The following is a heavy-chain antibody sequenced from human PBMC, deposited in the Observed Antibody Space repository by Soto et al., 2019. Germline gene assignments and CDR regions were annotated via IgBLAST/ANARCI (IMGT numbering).Heavy chain of an antibody. D-gene: IGHD3-10*01. J-gene: IGHJ5*02. CDR2: IYPGDSDT. CDR1: GYSFTSYW. V-gene: IGHV5-51*01. Sequence: GESLKISCKGSGYSFTSYWIGWVRQMPGKGLEWMGIIYPGDSDTRYSPSFQGQVTISADKSISTAYLQWSSLRASDTAMYYCARRVRYYGSGSYSDWFDPWGQGTLVTFSS. CDR3: ARRVRYYGSGSYSDWFDP.